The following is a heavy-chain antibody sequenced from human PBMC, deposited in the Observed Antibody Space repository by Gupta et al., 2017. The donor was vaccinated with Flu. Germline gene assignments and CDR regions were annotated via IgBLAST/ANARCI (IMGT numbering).Heavy chain of an antibody. CDR2: ISYGGNT. J-gene: IGHJ4*02. Sequence: QVQLQASVRRLVNPSQTLALTCSVSGGPITRGDHYWTWLRQRPGKGLESLGYISYGGNTCYHTSRQRRRSMSSEISQTPCVPTLHAVTFAETAGHCCVTNIAGHPDYHTSRGFDSWGQGVLVPVS. CDR1: GGPITRGDHY. V-gene: IGHV4-31*03. CDR3: VTNIAGHPDYHTSRGFDS. D-gene: IGHD2/OR15-2a*01.